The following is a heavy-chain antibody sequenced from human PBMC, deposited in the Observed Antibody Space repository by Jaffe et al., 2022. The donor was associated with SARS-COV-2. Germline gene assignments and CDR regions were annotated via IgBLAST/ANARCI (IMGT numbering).Heavy chain of an antibody. V-gene: IGHV4-59*08. D-gene: IGHD6-19*01. J-gene: IGHJ4*02. CDR2: IYYSGTT. CDR3: ARLFSSGWPPSYYFDY. Sequence: QVQLQESGPGLVKPSETLSLTCTVSGGSITSYFWSWIRQPPGKRLEWIGHIYYSGTTNYNPSLKSRVTISADTSKNQFSLKLTSVTAADTAVYYCARLFSSGWPPSYYFDYWGQGILVAVSS. CDR1: GGSITSYF.